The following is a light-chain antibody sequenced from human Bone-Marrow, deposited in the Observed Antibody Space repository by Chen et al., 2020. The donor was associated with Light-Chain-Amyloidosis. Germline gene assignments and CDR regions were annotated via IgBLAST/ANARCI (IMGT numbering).Light chain of an antibody. J-gene: IGKJ4*01. CDR3: QQYGTSPLT. CDR2: GSS. Sequence: EIVLTHSPGTLSLSPGEGANLSCRASQTISSNYLTWYQQKFGQAPGLLIYGSSSRATGIPDRFTGSGSGTDFTLTINRLEPEDFAMYYCQQYGTSPLTFGGGTKVEIK. V-gene: IGKV3-20*01. CDR1: QTISSNY.